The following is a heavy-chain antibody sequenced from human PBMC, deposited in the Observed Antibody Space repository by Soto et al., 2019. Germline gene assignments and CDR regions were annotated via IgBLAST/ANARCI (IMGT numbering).Heavy chain of an antibody. CDR2: ISGSGGST. J-gene: IGHJ4*02. CDR3: AKDRNTYPGRMSGTRTGYFDY. D-gene: IGHD3-10*01. CDR1: GFTFSSYA. V-gene: IGHV3-23*01. Sequence: GGSLRLSCAASGFTFSSYAMSWVRQAPGKGLEWVSAISGSGGSTYYADSVKGRFTISRDNSKNTLYLQMNSLRAEDTAVYYCAKDRNTYPGRMSGTRTGYFDYWGQGTLVTVSS.